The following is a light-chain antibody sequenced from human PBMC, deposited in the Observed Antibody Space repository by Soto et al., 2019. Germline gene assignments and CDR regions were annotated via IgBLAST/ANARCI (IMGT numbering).Light chain of an antibody. CDR2: EVS. CDR3: SSCTGSDTLL. CDR1: VDGYKY. Sequence: VDGYKYVSWYQQHPAKAPKLMTYEVSNQPSGVSNRFSGSKSGDTASLNISGRQAEAEADYSCSSCTGSDTLLFGGGTKLTVL. V-gene: IGLV2-14*01. J-gene: IGLJ2*01.